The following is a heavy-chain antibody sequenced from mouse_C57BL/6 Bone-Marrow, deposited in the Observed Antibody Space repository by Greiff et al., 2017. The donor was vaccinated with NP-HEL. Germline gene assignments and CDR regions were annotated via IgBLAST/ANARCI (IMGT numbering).Heavy chain of an antibody. J-gene: IGHJ2*01. Sequence: QVQLQQSGAELARPGASVKMSCKASGYTFTSCTMHWVNQRPGQGLEWIGYINPSSGYTKYNQKFKDKATLTADKSSSTAYMQLSSLTSEDSAVYYCARNNGYEDYWGQGTTLTVSS. V-gene: IGHV1-4*01. D-gene: IGHD2-2*01. CDR1: GYTFTSCT. CDR2: INPSSGYT. CDR3: ARNNGYEDY.